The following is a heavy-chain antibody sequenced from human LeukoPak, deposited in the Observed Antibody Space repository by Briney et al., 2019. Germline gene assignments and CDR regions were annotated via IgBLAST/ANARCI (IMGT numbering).Heavy chain of an antibody. J-gene: IGHJ4*02. D-gene: IGHD5-18*01. V-gene: IGHV3-23*01. CDR2: IFGSGGSP. Sequence: GGSLRLSCEASGFTFGSHAMYWVRQAPGKGLEWVAGIFGSGGSPHYADPVKGRFTISRDNSRNTVYLQINSLRAEDTAVYYCGKTTVGYSSGQKPAWPVDYWGQGTQVTVSS. CDR1: GFTFGSHA. CDR3: GKTTVGYSSGQKPAWPVDY.